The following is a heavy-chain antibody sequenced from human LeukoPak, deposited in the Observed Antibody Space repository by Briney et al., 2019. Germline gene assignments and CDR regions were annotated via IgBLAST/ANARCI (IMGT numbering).Heavy chain of an antibody. V-gene: IGHV1-2*02. CDR2: INPNDGDT. J-gene: IGHJ4*02. D-gene: IGHD2-2*01. CDR3: ARANFLYCSSSTCLFDY. Sequence: ASVKVSCKASGYTFTDYYMHWVRQAPGQGFEWMGWINPNDGDTNYAQKFQGRVTMTRDTFISTAHMEVSRLRSDDTAVYYCARANFLYCSSSTCLFDYWGQGTLVTVSS. CDR1: GYTFTDYY.